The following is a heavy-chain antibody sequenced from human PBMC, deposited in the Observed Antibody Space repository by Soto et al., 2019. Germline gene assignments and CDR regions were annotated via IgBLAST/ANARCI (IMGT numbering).Heavy chain of an antibody. V-gene: IGHV3-21*01. CDR2: ISSSSSYI. J-gene: IGHJ6*02. CDR3: ARKPKYSSTQIIPYYGMDV. Sequence: EVQLVESGGGLVKPGGSLRLSCAASGFTFSSYSMNWVRQAPGKGLEWVSSISSSSSYIYYADSVKGRFTISRDNAKNALYLQMNSLRAEDTAVYYCARKPKYSSTQIIPYYGMDVWGQGTTVTVSS. CDR1: GFTFSSYS. D-gene: IGHD6-13*01.